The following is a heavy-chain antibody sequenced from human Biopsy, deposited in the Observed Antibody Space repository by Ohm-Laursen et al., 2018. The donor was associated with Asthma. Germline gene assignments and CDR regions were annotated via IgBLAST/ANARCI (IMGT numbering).Heavy chain of an antibody. Sequence: VSSVKVSCKTSGYTFNSAGITWVRQAPGQGLEWMGWISVYNGNTKVAQKLQERVTMITDTSTSTAYMELRSLRSDDTAVYFCARAVDYSHYYGIDVWGQGTTVTVS. D-gene: IGHD3-10*01. CDR2: ISVYNGNT. V-gene: IGHV1-18*01. J-gene: IGHJ6*02. CDR3: ARAVDYSHYYGIDV. CDR1: GYTFNSAG.